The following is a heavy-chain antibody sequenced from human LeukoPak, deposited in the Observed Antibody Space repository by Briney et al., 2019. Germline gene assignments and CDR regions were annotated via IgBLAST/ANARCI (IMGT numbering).Heavy chain of an antibody. CDR2: IYYSGST. J-gene: IGHJ6*02. D-gene: IGHD2-2*03. Sequence: SETLSLTCTVCGGSISSSSYYWGWIRQPPGKGLEWIGSIYYSGSTYYNPSLKSRVTISVDTSKNQFSLKLSSVTAADTAVYYCATYGYCSSTSCSSGGMDVWGQGTTVTVSS. CDR3: ATYGYCSSTSCSSGGMDV. V-gene: IGHV4-39*01. CDR1: GGSISSSSYY.